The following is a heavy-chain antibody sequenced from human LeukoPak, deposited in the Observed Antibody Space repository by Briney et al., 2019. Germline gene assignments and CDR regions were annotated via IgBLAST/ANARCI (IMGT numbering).Heavy chain of an antibody. D-gene: IGHD1-7*01. Sequence: MTGGSLRLSCAASGFTFSDYYMGWIRQAPGKGLEWVSYISGSGSIIYYADSVKGRFTISRDNAKNSLYLQMNSLRAEDTAAYYCGRDFGLTGTKRSFDIWGQGTMVTVSS. V-gene: IGHV3-11*01. CDR1: GFTFSDYY. CDR2: ISGSGSII. CDR3: GRDFGLTGTKRSFDI. J-gene: IGHJ3*02.